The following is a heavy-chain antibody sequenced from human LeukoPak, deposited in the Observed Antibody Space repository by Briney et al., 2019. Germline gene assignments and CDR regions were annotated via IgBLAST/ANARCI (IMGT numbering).Heavy chain of an antibody. CDR3: ARGLSAAAGY. Sequence: WASVKVSCKASGYTFTGYYMHWVRQAPGQGLEWMGWINPNSGGTNYAQKFQGRVTMTRDTSISTAYMELSSLRSEDTAVYYCARGLSAAAGYWGQGTLVTVSS. D-gene: IGHD6-13*01. CDR2: INPNSGGT. V-gene: IGHV1-2*02. CDR1: GYTFTGYY. J-gene: IGHJ4*02.